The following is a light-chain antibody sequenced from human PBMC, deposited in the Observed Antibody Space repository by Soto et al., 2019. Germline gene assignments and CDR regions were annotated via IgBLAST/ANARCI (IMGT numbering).Light chain of an antibody. CDR3: CSLTTSHTYV. Sequence: QSALNQPPSASGSPGQSVTISCNGTSSDVGGYDYVSWYQQHPGKAPKLMIYHVTYRPSGVSNRYSGSKSGNSASLTISGLQADDEADYYCCSLTTSHTYVFGSGTKVTVL. V-gene: IGLV2-14*01. J-gene: IGLJ1*01. CDR2: HVT. CDR1: SSDVGGYDY.